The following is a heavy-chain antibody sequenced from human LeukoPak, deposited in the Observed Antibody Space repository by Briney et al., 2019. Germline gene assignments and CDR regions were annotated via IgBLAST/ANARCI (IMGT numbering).Heavy chain of an antibody. CDR2: IYYTGKN. CDR3: VRRDSGWNYFDY. V-gene: IGHV4-59*08. J-gene: IGHJ4*02. Sequence: SETLSLTCAVSGGSINSHYWGWIRQPPGKGLQWIGDIYYTGKNDYNPSLKSRVTISLDTSKDHLSLNLTSVLAADTAIYYCVRRDSGWNYFDYWGQGILVTVSS. CDR1: GGSINSHY. D-gene: IGHD5-12*01.